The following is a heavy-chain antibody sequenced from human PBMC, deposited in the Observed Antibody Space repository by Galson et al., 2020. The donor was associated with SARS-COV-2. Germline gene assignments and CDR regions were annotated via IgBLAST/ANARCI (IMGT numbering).Heavy chain of an antibody. D-gene: IGHD3-3*01. J-gene: IGHJ5*02. Sequence: LSLTCTVSGYSISSGYYWGWIRQPPGKGLEWIGSIYHSGSTYYNPYLKSRVTISVDTSKNQFSLKLSSVTAADTAVYYCARDLDDLDAFGWFDPWGQGTLVTVSS. CDR3: ARDLDDLDAFGWFDP. V-gene: IGHV4-38-2*02. CDR1: GYSISSGYY. CDR2: IYHSGST.